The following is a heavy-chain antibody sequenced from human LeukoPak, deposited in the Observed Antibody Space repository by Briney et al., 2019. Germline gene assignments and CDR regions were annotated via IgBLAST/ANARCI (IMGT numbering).Heavy chain of an antibody. CDR3: ARNCYGSGTPGRYFDY. V-gene: IGHV1-46*01. CDR1: GYTFTSYY. CDR2: INPSGGST. Sequence: GASVKVSCKASGYTFTSYYMHWVRQAPGQGLEWMGIINPSGGSTSYAQKFQGRVTMTRDTSTSTVYMELSSLRSEDTAVYYCARNCYGSGTPGRYFDYWGQGTLVTVSS. J-gene: IGHJ4*02. D-gene: IGHD3-10*01.